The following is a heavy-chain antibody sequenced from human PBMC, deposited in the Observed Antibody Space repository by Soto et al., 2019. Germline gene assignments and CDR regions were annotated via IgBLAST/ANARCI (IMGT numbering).Heavy chain of an antibody. CDR3: ASRAMAVTWFDP. V-gene: IGHV1-69*01. Sequence: QVQLVQSGAELKKPGSSVKVSCKVSGGTDGTYSINWVRQAPGQGLEWMGAIIPILSTTNYAQRFRGRVTITADESTGTVYLELTSLKFEDTAVYYCASRAMAVTWFDPWGQGTLVTV. D-gene: IGHD6-19*01. CDR2: IIPILSTT. J-gene: IGHJ5*02. CDR1: GGTDGTYS.